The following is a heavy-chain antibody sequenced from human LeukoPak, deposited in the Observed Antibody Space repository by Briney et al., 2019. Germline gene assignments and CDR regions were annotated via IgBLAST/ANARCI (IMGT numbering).Heavy chain of an antibody. CDR3: ARGGYGITVSSFDP. V-gene: IGHV6-1*01. CDR1: GDSFSRNNAD. CDR2: AYYRSKWYI. Sequence: SQTLSLTCAISGDSFSRNNADWNWIRQSPSRGLEWLGRAYYRSKWYIDYAASVRGRIIINPDTTKNQFSLQLNSVTPEDTAIYYCARGGYGITVSSFDPWGQGILVTVSS. D-gene: IGHD5/OR15-5a*01. J-gene: IGHJ5*02.